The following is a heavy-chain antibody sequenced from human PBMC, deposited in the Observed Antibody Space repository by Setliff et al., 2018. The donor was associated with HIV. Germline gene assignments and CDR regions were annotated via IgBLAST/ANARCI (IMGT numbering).Heavy chain of an antibody. D-gene: IGHD1-7*01. CDR1: GGTFSSYT. CDR2: IWYDGSNK. CDR3: ATDRGTY. V-gene: IGHV3-33*03. Sequence: SCKASGGTFSSYTISWVRQAPGKGLEWVAVIWYDGSNKYYVDSVKGRFTISRDNAKNSLYLQMNSLRAEDTAVYYCATDRGTYWGQGTLVTVSS. J-gene: IGHJ4*02.